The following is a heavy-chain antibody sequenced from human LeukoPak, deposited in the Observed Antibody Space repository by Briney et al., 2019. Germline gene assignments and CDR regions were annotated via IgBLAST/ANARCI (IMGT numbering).Heavy chain of an antibody. J-gene: IGHJ4*02. CDR2: INWDGSRI. V-gene: IGHV3-43*01. CDR3: AKGYGYGFGPYYYDY. D-gene: IGHD5-18*01. CDR1: GFTFDDYT. Sequence: GGSLRLSCATSGFTFDDYTMHWVRQRPGKGLEWVSFINWDGSRISYADSVKGRFTISRDNSKSSLFLQMSGLSTADTALYYCAKGYGYGFGPYYYDYWGQGTLVTVSS.